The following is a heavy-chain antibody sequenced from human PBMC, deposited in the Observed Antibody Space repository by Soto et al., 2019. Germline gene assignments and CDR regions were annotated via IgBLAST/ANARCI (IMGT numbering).Heavy chain of an antibody. CDR2: IYYSGST. J-gene: IGHJ6*02. CDR1: GGSISSGGYY. CDR3: ARDGKQLVRDYYYGMDV. Sequence: SETLSLTCTVSGGSISSGGYYWSWIRQHPGKGLEWIGYIYYSGSTYYNPSLKSRVTISVDTSKNQFSLKLSSVTAADTAVYYCARDGKQLVRDYYYGMDVWGQGTTVTVSS. V-gene: IGHV4-31*03. D-gene: IGHD6-13*01.